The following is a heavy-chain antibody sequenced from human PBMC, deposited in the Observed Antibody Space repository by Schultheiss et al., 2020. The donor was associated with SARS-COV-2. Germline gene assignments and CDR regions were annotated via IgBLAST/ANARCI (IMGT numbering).Heavy chain of an antibody. CDR2: ISSSGGST. CDR1: GGSFSGYY. J-gene: IGHJ6*02. Sequence: ETLSLTCAVYGGSFSGYYWSWVRQAPGKGLEWVSAISSSGGSTYYAESVKGRFTISRDNSKNTLYMQMNNLRVEDTAVYYCARDNGGMDVWGQGTTVTVSS. V-gene: IGHV3-23*01. CDR3: ARDNGGMDV.